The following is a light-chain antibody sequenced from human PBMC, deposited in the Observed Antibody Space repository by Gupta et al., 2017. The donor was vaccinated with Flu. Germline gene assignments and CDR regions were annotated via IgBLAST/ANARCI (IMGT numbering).Light chain of an antibody. J-gene: IGKJ2*01. CDR3: RQDDTYPRT. Sequence: AIQMTQSPSSLSASIGDRVTISCRASQAIRSDLAWYQHTPGKAPKLLIFGGSSLQSGVPSRFSGSGSATDFTLTISGLQPEDFATYYCRQDDTYPRTFGQGTKVEI. CDR2: GGS. CDR1: QAIRSD. V-gene: IGKV1-6*02.